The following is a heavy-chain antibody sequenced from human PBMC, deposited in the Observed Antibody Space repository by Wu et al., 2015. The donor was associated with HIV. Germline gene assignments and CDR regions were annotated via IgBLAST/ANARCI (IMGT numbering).Heavy chain of an antibody. CDR2: IIPIFGTA. CDR1: GGTFSSYA. Sequence: QVQLVQSGAEVKKPGSSVKVSCKASGGTFSSYAISWVRQAPGQGLEWMGGIIPIFGTANYAQKFQGRVTITTDESTSTAYMELSSLRSEDTAVYYCARDGAMVRGGPGAFDIWGQGDNGHRLF. CDR3: ARDGAMVRGGPGAFDI. J-gene: IGHJ3*02. V-gene: IGHV1-69*05. D-gene: IGHD3-10*01.